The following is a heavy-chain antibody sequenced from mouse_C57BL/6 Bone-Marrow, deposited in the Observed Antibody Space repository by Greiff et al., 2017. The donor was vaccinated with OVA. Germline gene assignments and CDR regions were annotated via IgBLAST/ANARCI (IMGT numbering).Heavy chain of an antibody. CDR1: GYTFTDYE. V-gene: IGHV1-15*01. CDR3: TRSYSNYGDFDY. Sequence: VQLQQSGAELVRPGASVTLSCKASGYTFTDYEMHWVKQTPVHGLAWIGALDPETGGTAYNQKFKGKAILTADKSSSTAYMELRSLTSEDSAVYYCTRSYSNYGDFDYWGQGTTLTVSS. D-gene: IGHD2-5*01. J-gene: IGHJ2*01. CDR2: LDPETGGT.